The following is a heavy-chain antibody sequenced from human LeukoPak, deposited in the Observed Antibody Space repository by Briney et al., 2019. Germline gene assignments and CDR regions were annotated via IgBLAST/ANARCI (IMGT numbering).Heavy chain of an antibody. Sequence: SETLSLTCNVSGDSIRNYYWSWIRQPPGKGLEWIGYIYDSGSTNYNPSLKSRVTISVDTSKNQFSLKLSSVTAADTAVYYCARENSNSWYLDYWGQGTLVTVSS. CDR1: GDSIRNYY. V-gene: IGHV4-59*01. D-gene: IGHD6-13*01. CDR3: ARENSNSWYLDY. J-gene: IGHJ4*02. CDR2: IYDSGST.